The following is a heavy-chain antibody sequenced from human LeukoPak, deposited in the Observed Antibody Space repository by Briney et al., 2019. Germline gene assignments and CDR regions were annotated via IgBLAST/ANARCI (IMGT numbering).Heavy chain of an antibody. J-gene: IGHJ4*02. CDR2: ISAYNGNT. Sequence: ASVKVSCKASGYTFTGYYMHWVRQAPGQGLEWMGWISAYNGNTNYAQKLQGRVTMTTDTSTSTAYMELRSLRSDDTAVYYCARGRYSYGYDLNYWGQGTLVTVSS. V-gene: IGHV1-18*04. CDR3: ARGRYSYGYDLNY. CDR1: GYTFTGYY. D-gene: IGHD5-18*01.